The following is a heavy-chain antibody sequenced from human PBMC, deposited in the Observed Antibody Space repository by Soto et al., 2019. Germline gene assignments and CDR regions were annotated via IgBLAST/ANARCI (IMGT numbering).Heavy chain of an antibody. CDR1: GFTFSDHY. D-gene: IGHD4-17*01. CDR3: ARAGGTTVTGLWHFDS. CDR2: IWYDGTQK. Sequence: GSLRLSCXASGFTFSDHYMHWVRQPPGKGLEWLAAIWYDGTQKYYADSVKGRFIISRDNSKKTLYLEMNSLRAEDTAVYYCARAGGTTVTGLWHFDSWGQGTLVTVSS. V-gene: IGHV3-33*08. J-gene: IGHJ4*02.